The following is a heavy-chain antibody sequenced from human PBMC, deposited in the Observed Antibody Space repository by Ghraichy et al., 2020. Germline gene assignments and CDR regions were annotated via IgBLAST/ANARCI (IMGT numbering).Heavy chain of an antibody. Sequence: GESLNISCAASGFTFSSYSMNWVRQAPGKGLEWVSYISSSSRTIYYADSVKGRFTISRDNAKNSLYLQMNSLRDKDTAVYYCARARYYDSSVYNSDAFDIWGQGTMVTVSS. V-gene: IGHV3-48*02. CDR1: GFTFSSYS. CDR3: ARARYYDSSVYNSDAFDI. J-gene: IGHJ3*02. CDR2: ISSSSRTI. D-gene: IGHD3-22*01.